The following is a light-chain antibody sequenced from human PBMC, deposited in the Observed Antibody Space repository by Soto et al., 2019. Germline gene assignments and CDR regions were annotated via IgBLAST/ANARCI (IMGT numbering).Light chain of an antibody. V-gene: IGKV1-39*01. CDR3: QQTYSNPRT. CDR2: AAS. CDR1: QSIRTY. Sequence: DIQMTQSPSSLSASVGDRVTITCRASQSIRTYLNWYQQKPGKAPKFLIYAASTLQSGVPSRFSGSGSGTDFTLTISCLQPEDFATYYCQQTYSNPRTFGQGTKVEIK. J-gene: IGKJ1*01.